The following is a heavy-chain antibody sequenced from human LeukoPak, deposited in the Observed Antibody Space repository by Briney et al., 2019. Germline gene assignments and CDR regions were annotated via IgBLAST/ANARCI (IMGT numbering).Heavy chain of an antibody. CDR3: VRRIAGATGVY. V-gene: IGHV3-11*03. Sequence: KPGGSLRLSCAASGFTFSDSYMSWIRQAPGKGLEWVSYISSTNSYTNYADSVKGRFTISRDNAKNSLYLQLNSLRAEDTAVYYCVRRIAGATGVYWGQGTLVTVSS. CDR1: GFTFSDSY. J-gene: IGHJ4*02. CDR2: ISSTNSYT. D-gene: IGHD1-26*01.